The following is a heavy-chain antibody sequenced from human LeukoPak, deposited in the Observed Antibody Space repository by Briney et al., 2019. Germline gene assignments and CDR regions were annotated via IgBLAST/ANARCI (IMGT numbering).Heavy chain of an antibody. V-gene: IGHV3-9*01. Sequence: GRSLRLSCAASGFTFDDYAMHWVRQAPGKGLEWVSGISSNSGSIDYADSVKVRFTISRDNAKNSLYLQMNSLRAEDTALYYCTKGAHYYDSSGYWSWGQGTLVTVSS. CDR1: GFTFDDYA. J-gene: IGHJ5*02. CDR3: TKGAHYYDSSGYWS. CDR2: ISSNSGSI. D-gene: IGHD3-22*01.